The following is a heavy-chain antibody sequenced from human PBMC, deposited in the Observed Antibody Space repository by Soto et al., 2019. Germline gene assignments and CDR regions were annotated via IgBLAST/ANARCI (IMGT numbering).Heavy chain of an antibody. CDR3: ARDWAGTAARYGLDV. J-gene: IGHJ6*02. D-gene: IGHD1-1*01. CDR2: ISTGGTT. Sequence: QVQLQESGPGLVKPSETLSLTCTVSGGSISSDSYYWGWIRHLPGKGLEWIGYISTGGTTHYTPSLESRVTISVDTSKKHFSLKLNSVTAADTAVYYCARDWAGTAARYGLDVWGQGTTVTVSS. CDR1: GGSISSDSYY. V-gene: IGHV4-31*03.